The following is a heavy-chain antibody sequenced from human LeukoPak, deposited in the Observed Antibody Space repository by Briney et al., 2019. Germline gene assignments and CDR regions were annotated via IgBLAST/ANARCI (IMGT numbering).Heavy chain of an antibody. D-gene: IGHD3-16*01. CDR2: IYTSGST. V-gene: IGHV4-61*02. CDR1: GGSISSGSYY. J-gene: IGHJ4*02. Sequence: SETLSLTCTVSGGSISSGSYYWSWIRQPAGKGLEWIGRIYTSGSTNYNPSLKSRVTISVDTSKNQFSLKLSSVTAADTAVYYCGRGPRGGGIDYWGQGTLVTVSS. CDR3: GRGPRGGGIDY.